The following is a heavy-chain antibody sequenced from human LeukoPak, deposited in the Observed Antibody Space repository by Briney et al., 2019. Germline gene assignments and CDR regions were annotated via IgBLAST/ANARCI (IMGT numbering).Heavy chain of an antibody. CDR2: INHSGST. J-gene: IGHJ5*02. CDR3: ARESKLLYSSSSDWFDP. V-gene: IGHV4-34*01. Sequence: PSETLSLTCAVYGGSFSGYYWSWIRQPPGKGLEWIGEINHSGSTNYNPSLKSRVTISVDTSKNQFSLKLSSMTAADTAVYYCARESKLLYSSSSDWFDPWGQGTLVTVSS. D-gene: IGHD6-6*01. CDR1: GGSFSGYY.